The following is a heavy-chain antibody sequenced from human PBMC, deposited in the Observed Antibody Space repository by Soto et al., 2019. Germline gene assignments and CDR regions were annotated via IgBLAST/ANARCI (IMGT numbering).Heavy chain of an antibody. J-gene: IGHJ4*02. CDR2: IYHSGST. Sequence: SETLSLTCTVSGGSISRYYWGWIRQPPGKGLEWIGYIYHSGSTNYNPSLKSRVTISVDTSKNQFSLKLSSVTAADTAVYYCARLDSSGWGLFDNWGQGSLVTVSS. D-gene: IGHD6-19*01. CDR3: ARLDSSGWGLFDN. CDR1: GGSISRYY. V-gene: IGHV4-59*08.